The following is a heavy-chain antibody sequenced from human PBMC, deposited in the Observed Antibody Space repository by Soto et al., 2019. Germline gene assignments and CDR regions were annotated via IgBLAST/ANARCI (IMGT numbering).Heavy chain of an antibody. CDR1: GFSFRNAW. D-gene: IGHD3-22*01. Sequence: EVQLVASGGDLVKPGGSLRLACAGSGFSFRNAWMSWVRQAPGKGPEWIGRIKSESVGGTTDYAAPVKGRFTVARDDSKNTVXXXXXXXXIDDPAVYYCXXXXXXPWGQG. V-gene: IGHV3-15*01. CDR2: IKSESVGGTT. J-gene: IGHJ5*02. CDR3: XXXXXXP.